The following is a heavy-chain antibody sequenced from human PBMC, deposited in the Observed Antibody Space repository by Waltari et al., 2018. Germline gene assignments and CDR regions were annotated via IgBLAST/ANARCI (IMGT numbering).Heavy chain of an antibody. J-gene: IGHJ4*02. CDR3: AKVYYYDSSGLRAVHFDY. D-gene: IGHD3-22*01. Sequence: EVQLLESGGGLVQPGGSLRLSCAASGFTFSSYAMSWVRQAPGKGLEWVSAISGSGGSTDYADSVKGRFTISRDNSKNTLYLQRNSLRAEDTAVYYCAKVYYYDSSGLRAVHFDYWGQGTLVTVSS. CDR2: ISGSGGST. CDR1: GFTFSSYA. V-gene: IGHV3-23*01.